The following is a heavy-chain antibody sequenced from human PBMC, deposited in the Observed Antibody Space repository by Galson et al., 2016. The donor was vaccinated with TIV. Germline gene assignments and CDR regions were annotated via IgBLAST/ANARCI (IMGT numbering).Heavy chain of an antibody. J-gene: IGHJ4*02. CDR2: ISNSDGTT. D-gene: IGHD3-10*01. Sequence: SLRLSCAASGEFTFSNYAMSWVRQAQGKGLEWVSSISNSDGTTDYADSVRGRLTISRDNSKGMLYLQMHRLRADDSAIYYCASGSGTYFSLYWGLGTLVTVSS. CDR1: GEFTFSNYA. CDR3: ASGSGTYFSLY. V-gene: IGHV3-23*01.